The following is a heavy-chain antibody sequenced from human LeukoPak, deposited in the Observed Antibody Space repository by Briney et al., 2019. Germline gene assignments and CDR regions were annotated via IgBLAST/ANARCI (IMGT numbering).Heavy chain of an antibody. V-gene: IGHV1-2*06. CDR3: ARDTVLWFGELPSSFDY. D-gene: IGHD3-10*01. Sequence: GASVKVSCKASGYTFTGYYMHWVRQAPGQGLEWMGRINPNSGGTNYAQKFQGRVTMTRDMSISTAYMELSRLRSDDMAVYYCARDTVLWFGELPSSFDYWGQGTLVTVSS. CDR1: GYTFTGYY. CDR2: INPNSGGT. J-gene: IGHJ4*02.